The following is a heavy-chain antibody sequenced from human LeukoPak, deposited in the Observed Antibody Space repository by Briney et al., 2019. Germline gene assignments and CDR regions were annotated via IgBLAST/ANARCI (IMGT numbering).Heavy chain of an antibody. CDR3: ARGLIDYGGNSVHAFDI. V-gene: IGHV4-34*01. D-gene: IGHD4-23*01. CDR2: INHSGST. CDR1: GGSFSGYY. J-gene: IGHJ3*02. Sequence: SETLSLTCAVYGGSFSGYYWSWIRQPPGKGLGWIGEINHSGSTNYNPSLKSRVTISVDTSKNQFSLKLSSVTAADTAVYYCARGLIDYGGNSVHAFDIWGQGTMVTVSS.